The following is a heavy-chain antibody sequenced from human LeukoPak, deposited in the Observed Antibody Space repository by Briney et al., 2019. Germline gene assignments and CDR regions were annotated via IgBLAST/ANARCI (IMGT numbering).Heavy chain of an antibody. CDR3: AISITSRPNLYYFDY. Sequence: ASVKVSCKASGYTFTSYYMHWVRQAPGQGLEWMGIINPSGGSTSYAQKFQGRVTMTRDTSTSTVYMELSSLRSEDTAVYYCAISITSRPNLYYFDYWGQGTLVTVSS. CDR1: GYTFTSYY. CDR2: INPSGGST. D-gene: IGHD6-6*01. V-gene: IGHV1-46*01. J-gene: IGHJ4*02.